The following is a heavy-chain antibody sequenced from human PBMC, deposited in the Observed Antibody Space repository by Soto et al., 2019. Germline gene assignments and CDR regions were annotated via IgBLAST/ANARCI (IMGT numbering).Heavy chain of an antibody. D-gene: IGHD6-19*01. Sequence: SQTLSLTCAISGDSVSSNSVAWNWIRQSPSRGLEWLGRTYYRSKWYNDYAVSVKSRITINPDTSKNQFSLQLNSVTPEDTAVYYCARGLIAVAGTGYFDYWGQGTLVTVSS. J-gene: IGHJ4*02. CDR1: GDSVSSNSVA. V-gene: IGHV6-1*01. CDR3: ARGLIAVAGTGYFDY. CDR2: TYYRSKWYN.